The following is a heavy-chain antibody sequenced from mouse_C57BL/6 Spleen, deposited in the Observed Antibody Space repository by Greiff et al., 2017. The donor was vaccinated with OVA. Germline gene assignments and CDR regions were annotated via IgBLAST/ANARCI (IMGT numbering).Heavy chain of an antibody. Sequence: QVQLQQSGAELVRPGASVKLSCKASGYTFTDYYINWVKQRPGQGLEWIARIYPGSGNTYYNEKFKGKATLTAEKSSSTAYMQLSSLTSEDSAVYFCGGSSFDWYFDVWGTGTTVTVSS. J-gene: IGHJ1*03. CDR3: GGSSFDWYFDV. CDR2: IYPGSGNT. CDR1: GYTFTDYY. D-gene: IGHD1-1*01. V-gene: IGHV1-76*01.